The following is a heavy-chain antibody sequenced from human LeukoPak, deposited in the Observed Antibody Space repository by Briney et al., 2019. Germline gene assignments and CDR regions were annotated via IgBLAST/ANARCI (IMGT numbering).Heavy chain of an antibody. CDR1: GFTFSSYS. CDR2: IRSSSYI. J-gene: IGHJ4*02. D-gene: IGHD6-6*01. Sequence: GGSLRLSCAASGFTFSSYSMNWVRQAPGKGLEWVSSIRSSSYIYYADSVKGRFTISRDNAKNSLYLQMNSLRAEDTAVYYCARERGSSSPVVGEFDYWGQGTLVTVSS. CDR3: ARERGSSSPVVGEFDY. V-gene: IGHV3-21*01.